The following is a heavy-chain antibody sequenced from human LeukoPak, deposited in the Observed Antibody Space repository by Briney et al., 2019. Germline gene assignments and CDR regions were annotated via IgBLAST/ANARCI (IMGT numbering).Heavy chain of an antibody. D-gene: IGHD3-10*01. J-gene: IGHJ6*04. CDR1: GYRFTSYW. Sequence: KAGESLKISCTGSGYRFTSYWIAWVRQMPGKGLEWMGIVYPGDSDSRYSPSFQGQVTISADKSLSTAYLQWSSLKASDTAIYYCAGQPYGSWSYGMDVWGKGTTVTVSS. CDR3: AGQPYGSWSYGMDV. V-gene: IGHV5-51*01. CDR2: VYPGDSDS.